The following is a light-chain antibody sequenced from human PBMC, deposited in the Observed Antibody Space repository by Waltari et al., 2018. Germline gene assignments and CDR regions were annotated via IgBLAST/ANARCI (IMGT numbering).Light chain of an antibody. J-gene: IGLJ2*01. CDR3: ATWDDSLSGPV. V-gene: IGLV1-36*01. Sequence: WYQHLPGRAPRLLIYHDDPLPSGVSDRFSGSRSGTSASLAISGLQSDDEADYYCATWDDSLSGPVFGGGTKLTVL. CDR2: HDD.